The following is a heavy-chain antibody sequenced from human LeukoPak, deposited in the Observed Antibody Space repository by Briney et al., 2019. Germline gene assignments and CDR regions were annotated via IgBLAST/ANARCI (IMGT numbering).Heavy chain of an antibody. CDR3: GRVDFVDWYFDL. CDR1: GYTFSSNW. Sequence: GESLKISCEGSGYTFSSNWIACVRQMPGRGRGWKVFIYPRDSDTKYSPSFEGDVTISADTSIKAAYLQWSSVKASDTAIYCCGRVDFVDWYFDLWGRGTLVSVSS. V-gene: IGHV5-51*01. CDR2: IYPRDSDT. D-gene: IGHD3/OR15-3a*01. J-gene: IGHJ2*01.